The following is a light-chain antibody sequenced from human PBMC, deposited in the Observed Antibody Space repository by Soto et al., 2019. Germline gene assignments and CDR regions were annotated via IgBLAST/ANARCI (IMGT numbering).Light chain of an antibody. J-gene: IGLJ1*01. CDR2: EVN. CDR3: SSYTSDTSPYV. CDR1: SSDVGGYNY. V-gene: IGLV2-14*01. Sequence: SALTQPASVSGSPGQSITISCTGTSSDVGGYNYVSWYQLHPGKAPKLIIYEVNKRPSGLSNRFSGSKSGNTASLTISGLQADDEGDYYCSSYTSDTSPYVFGTGTRSPS.